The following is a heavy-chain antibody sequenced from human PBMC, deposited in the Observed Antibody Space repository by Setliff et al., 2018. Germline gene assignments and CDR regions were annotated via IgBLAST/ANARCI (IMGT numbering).Heavy chain of an antibody. CDR1: GDSISSRTYY. CDR2: IFTSWST. J-gene: IGHJ4*02. D-gene: IGHD1-20*01. V-gene: IGHV4-61*09. CDR3: ARGGERYYSAS. Sequence: SETLSLTCTVSGDSISSRTYYWSWIRQPAGKGLEWIGHIFTSWSTIYNPSLKSRLTISLDTSKNQFSLTLSSVTAADTAVYYCARGGERYYSASWGQGTLVTVSS.